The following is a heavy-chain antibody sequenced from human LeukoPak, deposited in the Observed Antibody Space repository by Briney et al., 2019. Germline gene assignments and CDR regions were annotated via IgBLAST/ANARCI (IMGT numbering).Heavy chain of an antibody. J-gene: IGHJ4*02. CDR2: ISAYNGNT. Sequence: GASVKVSCKASGYTFTSYGISWVRQAPGQGLEWMGWISAYNGNTNYARKLQGRVTMTTDTSTSTAYMELRSLRSDDTAVYYCARADNRGSYYPDFDYWGQGTLVTVSS. V-gene: IGHV1-18*01. CDR3: ARADNRGSYYPDFDY. D-gene: IGHD1-26*01. CDR1: GYTFTSYG.